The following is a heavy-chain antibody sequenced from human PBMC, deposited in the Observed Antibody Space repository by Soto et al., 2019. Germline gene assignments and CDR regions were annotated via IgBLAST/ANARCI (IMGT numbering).Heavy chain of an antibody. Sequence: ESGGGVVQPGRSLRLSCAASGFTFSSYAMHWVRQAPGKGLEWVAVISYDGSNKYYADSVKGRFTISRDNSKNTLYLQMNSLRAEDTAVYYCARVRAGNYYYYGMDVWGQGTTVTVSS. D-gene: IGHD6-19*01. CDR3: ARVRAGNYYYYGMDV. CDR2: ISYDGSNK. J-gene: IGHJ6*02. CDR1: GFTFSSYA. V-gene: IGHV3-30-3*01.